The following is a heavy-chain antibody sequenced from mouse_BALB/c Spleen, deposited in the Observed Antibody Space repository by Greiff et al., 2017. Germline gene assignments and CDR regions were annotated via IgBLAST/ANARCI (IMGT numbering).Heavy chain of an antibody. D-gene: IGHD2-4*01. J-gene: IGHJ3*01. Sequence: VKLQESGPELVKPGASVKISCKASGYSFTSYYIHWVKQRPGQGLEWIGWIFPGSGNTKYNEKFKGKATLTADTSSSTAYMQLSSLTSEDSAVYFCARSDDYDGFAYWGQGTLVTVSA. CDR3: ARSDDYDGFAY. CDR1: GYSFTSYY. CDR2: IFPGSGNT. V-gene: IGHV1-66*01.